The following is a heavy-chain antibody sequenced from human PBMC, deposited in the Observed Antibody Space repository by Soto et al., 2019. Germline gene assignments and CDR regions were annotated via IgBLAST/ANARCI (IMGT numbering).Heavy chain of an antibody. V-gene: IGHV4-59*12. Sequence: SETLSLTCSVSNGSISGFYWTWIRQPPGKILEWIGYIHYSGRTDYNPSLTSRATMSVDTSKNQFSLNLKSITAADTAVYYCVRVGVGIGNHFGSWGRGTLVTVSS. CDR2: IHYSGRT. CDR1: NGSISGFY. D-gene: IGHD1-26*01. J-gene: IGHJ4*02. CDR3: VRVGVGIGNHFGS.